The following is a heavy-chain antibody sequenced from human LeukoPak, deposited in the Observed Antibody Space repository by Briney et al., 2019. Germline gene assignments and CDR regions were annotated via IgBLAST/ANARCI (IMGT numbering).Heavy chain of an antibody. D-gene: IGHD2-2*01. Sequence: GASVKVSCKASGGTFSSYAISWVRQAPGQGLEWMGWISAYNGNTNYAQKLQGRVTMTTDTSTSTAYMELRSLRSDDTAVYYCARVEPIVVVPAARGSWFDPWGQGTLVTVSS. V-gene: IGHV1-18*01. CDR2: ISAYNGNT. CDR3: ARVEPIVVVPAARGSWFDP. J-gene: IGHJ5*02. CDR1: GGTFSSYA.